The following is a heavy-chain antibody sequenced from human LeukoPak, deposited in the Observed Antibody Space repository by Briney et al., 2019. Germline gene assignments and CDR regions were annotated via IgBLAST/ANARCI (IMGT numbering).Heavy chain of an antibody. CDR1: GFTFSGYW. D-gene: IGHD6-13*01. CDR3: ARAAYSSSPDY. J-gene: IGHJ4*02. CDR2: ITGDGSST. V-gene: IGHV3-74*01. Sequence: GGSLRLSCAASGFTFSGYWMHWVRQVPGKGLVWVSRITGDGSSTTYADSVKGRFTISRDNARSSLYLHMNSLRDEDTAVYYCARAAYSSSPDYWGQGTLVTVSS.